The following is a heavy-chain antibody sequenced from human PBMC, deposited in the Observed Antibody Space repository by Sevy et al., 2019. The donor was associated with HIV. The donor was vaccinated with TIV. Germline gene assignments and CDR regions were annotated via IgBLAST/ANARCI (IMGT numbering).Heavy chain of an antibody. CDR1: GGTFSSYA. V-gene: IGHV1-69*06. D-gene: IGHD3-22*01. Sequence: ASVNVSCKASGGTFSSYAISWVRQAPGQGLEWMGGIIPIFGTANYAQKFQGRVTITADKSTSTAYMELSSLRSEDTAVYYCARGLLDYYDSSGYRDFDYWGQGTLVTVSS. CDR3: ARGLLDYYDSSGYRDFDY. J-gene: IGHJ4*02. CDR2: IIPIFGTA.